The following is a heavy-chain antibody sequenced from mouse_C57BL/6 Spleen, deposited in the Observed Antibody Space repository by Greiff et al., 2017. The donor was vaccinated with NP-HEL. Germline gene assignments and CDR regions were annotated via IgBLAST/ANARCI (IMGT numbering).Heavy chain of an antibody. V-gene: IGHV3-6*01. CDR2: ISYDGSN. CDR1: GYSITSGYY. Sequence: EVQLQESGPGLVKPSQSLSLTCSVTGYSITSGYYWNWIRQFPGNKLEWMGYISYDGSNNYNPSLKNRISITRDTSKNQFFLKLNSVTTEDTATYYCAREGLGWDGDYFDYWGQGTTLTVSS. J-gene: IGHJ2*01. CDR3: AREGLGWDGDYFDY. D-gene: IGHD4-1*01.